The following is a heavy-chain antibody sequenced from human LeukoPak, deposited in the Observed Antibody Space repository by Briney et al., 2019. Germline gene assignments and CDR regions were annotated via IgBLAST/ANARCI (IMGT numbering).Heavy chain of an antibody. CDR2: ISYDGSNI. J-gene: IGHJ6*03. CDR1: GFTFSSYG. CDR3: AKDREAVAGTSYYYYMDV. V-gene: IGHV3-30*18. Sequence: GGSLRLSCAASGFTFSSYGMHWVRQAPGKGLEWVAVISYDGSNINYAESVKGRFTISRDNSKNTLYLQMNSLRAEDTAVYYCAKDREAVAGTSYYYYMDVWGKGTTVTISS. D-gene: IGHD6-19*01.